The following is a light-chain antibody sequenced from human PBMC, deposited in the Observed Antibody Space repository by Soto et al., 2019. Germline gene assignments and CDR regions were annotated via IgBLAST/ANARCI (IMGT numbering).Light chain of an antibody. CDR3: QVWDTSGDHHV. CDR1: NIGSKS. J-gene: IGLJ2*01. Sequence: LTQPPSVSVAPGQTARITCGGNNIGSKSVHWYQQKPGQAPVLVIYYDSDRPSGIPERFSGSNSGNTATLTISRVEAGDEADYYCQVWDTSGDHHVFGGGTKLTVL. CDR2: YDS. V-gene: IGLV3-21*04.